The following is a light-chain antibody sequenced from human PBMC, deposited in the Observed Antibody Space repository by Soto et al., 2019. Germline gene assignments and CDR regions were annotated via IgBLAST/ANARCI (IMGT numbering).Light chain of an antibody. V-gene: IGLV2-14*01. CDR2: EVT. J-gene: IGLJ1*01. Sequence: QSAPTQPASVSGSPGQSTAISCTGTSSDLGAYDYVSWYQQQPDKAPKLIIYEVTKRPSGVSNRFSGSKSGNTASLTISGLQPEDEADYYCSSHTSGNTRVFGTGTKLTVL. CDR3: SSHTSGNTRV. CDR1: SSDLGAYDY.